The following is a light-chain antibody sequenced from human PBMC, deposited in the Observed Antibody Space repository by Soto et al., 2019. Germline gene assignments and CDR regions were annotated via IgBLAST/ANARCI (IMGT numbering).Light chain of an antibody. J-gene: IGKJ4*01. CDR2: AAS. Sequence: DIQMTQSPSSLSASVGDRVTITCRASQSISSYLNWYQQKPGKAPKLLIYAASSLQSGVPSRFSSSGSGTDFTLTISSLQPEDFATDYCQQSYSTPRTFGGGTKVEIK. CDR3: QQSYSTPRT. CDR1: QSISSY. V-gene: IGKV1-39*01.